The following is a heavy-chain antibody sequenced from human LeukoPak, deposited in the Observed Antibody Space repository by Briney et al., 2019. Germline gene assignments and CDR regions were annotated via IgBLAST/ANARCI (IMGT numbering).Heavy chain of an antibody. D-gene: IGHD3-9*01. V-gene: IGHV4-59*12. Sequence: SETLSLTCTVSGGSISSYYWSWIRQPPGKGLEWIGYIYYSGSTNYNPSLKSRVTISVDTSKNQFSLKLSSVTAADTAVYYCATSTYDILTGYSDWGQGTLVTVSS. CDR2: IYYSGST. J-gene: IGHJ4*02. CDR3: ATSTYDILTGYSD. CDR1: GGSISSYY.